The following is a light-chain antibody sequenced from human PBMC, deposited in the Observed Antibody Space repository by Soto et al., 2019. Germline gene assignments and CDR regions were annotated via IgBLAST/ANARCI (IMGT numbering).Light chain of an antibody. CDR1: QSVSTF. Sequence: EVVLTQSPATLSLSPGERATLSCRASQSVSTFVAWYQHKPGQAPRPVIYDTFTRATGVPDRFSGGGSGTDFTLIISSLEPEDFGVYYCQQRARWPMPFGQGTRLELK. CDR3: QQRARWPMP. V-gene: IGKV3-11*01. CDR2: DTF. J-gene: IGKJ5*01.